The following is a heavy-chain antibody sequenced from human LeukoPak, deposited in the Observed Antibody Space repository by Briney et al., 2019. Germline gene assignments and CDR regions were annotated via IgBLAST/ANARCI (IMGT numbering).Heavy chain of an antibody. J-gene: IGHJ3*01. D-gene: IGHD4-17*01. CDR2: IHYTGNT. V-gene: IGHV4-59*08. CDR3: VRHEPTVTSFIKAFDV. CDR1: GGSIRNYY. Sequence: SGTLSLTCTVSGGSIRNYYWSWIRQPPGKGLEWIGFIHYTGNTNHNHSPSLKSRATLSVDTSKNQFSLKLNSVTAADTAVYYCVRHEPTVTSFIKAFDVWGQGTMVTVSS.